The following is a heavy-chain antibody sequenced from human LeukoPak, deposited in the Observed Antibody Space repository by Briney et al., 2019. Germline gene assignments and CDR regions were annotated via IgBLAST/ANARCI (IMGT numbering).Heavy chain of an antibody. Sequence: GESLKISCQASGYIFTNYWIGRVRQMPGKGLGSMGIIYPADSDTTYSPSFQGQVTISADKSINTVYLQWSSLKASDTAMYYCARQSRDGSKTRGYYFDYWGQGTLVTVS. D-gene: IGHD3-10*01. CDR1: GYIFTNYW. J-gene: IGHJ4*02. CDR3: ARQSRDGSKTRGYYFDY. CDR2: IYPADSDT. V-gene: IGHV5-51*01.